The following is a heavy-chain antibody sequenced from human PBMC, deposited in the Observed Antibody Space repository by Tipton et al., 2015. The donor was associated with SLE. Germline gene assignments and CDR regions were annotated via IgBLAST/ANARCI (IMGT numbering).Heavy chain of an antibody. Sequence: QLVQSGAEVKRPGESLKISCKSSGYTFTTYWIGWVRQMPGKGLEWMGIIYPGDSDTKYSPSFQGQVTISADKSISTAYLQWSSLKASDTAMYYCARQLDLTGDIDYWGQGTLVTVSS. D-gene: IGHD7-27*01. J-gene: IGHJ4*02. CDR2: IYPGDSDT. CDR1: GYTFTTYW. V-gene: IGHV5-51*01. CDR3: ARQLDLTGDIDY.